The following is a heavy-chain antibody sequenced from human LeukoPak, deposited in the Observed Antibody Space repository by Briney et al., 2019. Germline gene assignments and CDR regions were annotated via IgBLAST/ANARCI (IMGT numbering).Heavy chain of an antibody. Sequence: SETLSLTCTVSGGSISSSSYYWGWIRQPPGKGLEWIGSIYYSGSTYYNPSLKSRVTISVDKSKNQFSLKLSSVTAADTAVYYCARIQYGEVLLDYWGQGTLVTVSS. V-gene: IGHV4-39*07. D-gene: IGHD2/OR15-2a*01. J-gene: IGHJ4*02. CDR2: IYYSGST. CDR3: ARIQYGEVLLDY. CDR1: GGSISSSSYY.